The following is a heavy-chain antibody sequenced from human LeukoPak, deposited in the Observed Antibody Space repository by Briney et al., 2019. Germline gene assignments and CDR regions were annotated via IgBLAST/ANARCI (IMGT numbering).Heavy chain of an antibody. V-gene: IGHV3-21*01. D-gene: IGHD4-17*01. CDR1: GFTFSSYS. Sequence: PGGSLRLSCAASGFTFSSYSMNWVRQAPGKGLEWVSSISSSSSYIYYADSVKGRFTISRDNAKNSLYLQMNSLRAEDTAVHYCAREGGDYVAPFDYWGQGTLVTVSS. CDR3: AREGGDYVAPFDY. CDR2: ISSSSSYI. J-gene: IGHJ4*02.